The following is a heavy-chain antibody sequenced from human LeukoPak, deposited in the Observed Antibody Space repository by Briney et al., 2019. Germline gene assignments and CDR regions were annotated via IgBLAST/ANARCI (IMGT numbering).Heavy chain of an antibody. CDR3: AKKSCSGGNCYCPSDS. Sequence: GGPLRLSCAASGFTFSNYAMSWVRQAPGKGLEWVSSVSDSGGTTYYTDSVKGRFTISRDNSKNTLYLHMNSLRADDSAVYYCAKKSCSGGNCYCPSDSWGQGTLVTVSS. J-gene: IGHJ4*02. CDR1: GFTFSNYA. D-gene: IGHD2-15*01. V-gene: IGHV3-23*01. CDR2: VSDSGGTT.